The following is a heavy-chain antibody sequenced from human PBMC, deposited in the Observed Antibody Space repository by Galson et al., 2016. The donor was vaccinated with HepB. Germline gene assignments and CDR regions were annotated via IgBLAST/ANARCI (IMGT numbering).Heavy chain of an antibody. CDR1: GSIFNTYA. CDR3: SNGGYSSSLPPRDY. CDR2: ISYDGGNK. Sequence: SLRLSCAAPGSIFNTYAMHWVRQAPGKGLEWVAVISYDGGNKFHAASVKGRFTISRDTSKNMVYLHMNSLGPEDSAVYFCSNGGYSSSLPPRDYWGKGALVTVSS. D-gene: IGHD6-13*01. J-gene: IGHJ4*02. V-gene: IGHV3-30*18.